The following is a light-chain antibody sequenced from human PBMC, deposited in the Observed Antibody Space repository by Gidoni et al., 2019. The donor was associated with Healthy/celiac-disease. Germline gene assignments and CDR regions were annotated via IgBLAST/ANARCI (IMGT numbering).Light chain of an antibody. J-gene: IGKJ1*01. CDR2: GAS. CDR1: QIVSSNY. CDR3: QQYGRSPWT. Sequence: EIVLTQSPGTLSLSPGESATLSCRASQIVSSNYLAWYQQKPGQAPRLLIYGASSRATGTPDRFSGSGSWTDFTLTISSLEPEDFAVYYCQQYGRSPWTFGQGTKVEIK. V-gene: IGKV3-20*01.